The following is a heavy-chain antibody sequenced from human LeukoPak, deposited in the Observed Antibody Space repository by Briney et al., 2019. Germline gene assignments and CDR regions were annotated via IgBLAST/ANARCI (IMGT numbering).Heavy chain of an antibody. D-gene: IGHD3-3*01. Sequence: PSETLSLTCTVSGGSISSYYWSWIRQPPGKGLEWIGYIYYSGSTNYNPSLKSRVTISVDTSKNQFSLKLSSVTAEDTAVYYCAVGHYDFWSGYNRYMDVWGKGTTVTVSS. J-gene: IGHJ6*03. CDR1: GGSISSYY. V-gene: IGHV4-59*01. CDR3: AVGHYDFWSGYNRYMDV. CDR2: IYYSGST.